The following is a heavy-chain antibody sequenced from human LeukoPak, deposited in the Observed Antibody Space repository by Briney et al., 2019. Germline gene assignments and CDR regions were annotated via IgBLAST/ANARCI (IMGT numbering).Heavy chain of an antibody. CDR3: ASGST. CDR1: GFTFSGFA. Sequence: PGGSLRLSCAASGFTFSGFAMHWVRQAPGKGLEYVSAISNDGGSTYYANSVKGRFTISRDNSKNTLYLQMGSLRAEDVAVYYCASGSTWGQGTLVTVSS. CDR2: ISNDGGST. V-gene: IGHV3-64*01. J-gene: IGHJ5*02.